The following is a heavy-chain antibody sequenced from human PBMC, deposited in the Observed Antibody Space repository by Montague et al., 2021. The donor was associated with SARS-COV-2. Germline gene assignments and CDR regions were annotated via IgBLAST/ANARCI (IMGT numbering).Heavy chain of an antibody. CDR3: ARLPPYKFTSNGHCYNAVDI. J-gene: IGHJ3*02. V-gene: IGHV4-39*01. CDR2: IYYSGNT. D-gene: IGHD3-22*01. Sequence: SETLSLTCTVSGGSISSSGYYWGWIRQPPGKGLEWIGSIYYSGNTYYSPSLQSRLTISVDTSKNQFSLRLNSMTAADTAVYYCARLPPYKFTSNGHCYNAVDIWGQGTMVTVSS. CDR1: GGSISSSGYY.